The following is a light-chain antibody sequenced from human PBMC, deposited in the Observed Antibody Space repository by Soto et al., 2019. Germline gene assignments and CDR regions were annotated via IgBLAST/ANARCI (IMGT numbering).Light chain of an antibody. J-gene: IGKJ3*01. CDR2: ATS. CDR1: QGISNY. Sequence: DIQMTQSPSSLAASVGDRVTISCRASQGISNYLAWYQQKPGKAPKLLIYATSTLQSGVSSRFTGSGSGTDFTLTISSLQPEDDATYYCQKYNWPPFTFGPGTKVDIK. V-gene: IGKV1-27*01. CDR3: QKYNWPPFT.